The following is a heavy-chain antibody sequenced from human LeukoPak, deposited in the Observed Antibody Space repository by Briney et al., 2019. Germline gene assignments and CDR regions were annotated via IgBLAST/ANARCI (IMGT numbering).Heavy chain of an antibody. CDR3: VSRPSNWFDP. Sequence: SETLSLTCTVSGYSISSGYYWGWIRQPPGKGLEWIGSIYHSGSTYYNPSLKSRVTISVDTSKNQFSLKLSSVTAADTAVYYCVSRPSNWFDPWGQGTLVTVSS. J-gene: IGHJ5*02. CDR2: IYHSGST. CDR1: GYSISSGYY. V-gene: IGHV4-38-2*02.